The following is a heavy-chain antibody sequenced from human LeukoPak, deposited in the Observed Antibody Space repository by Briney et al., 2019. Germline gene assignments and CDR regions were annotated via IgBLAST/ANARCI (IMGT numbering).Heavy chain of an antibody. J-gene: IGHJ4*02. Sequence: GGSLRLSCAASGFTFSSYAMTWVRQAPGKGLECVSDISGSGGRTYYADSVKGRFTISRDNSKNTLFLQMNSLRAEDTAVYYCAKTSISLVQGVIPSYFDYWGQGTLVTVS. D-gene: IGHD3-10*01. CDR3: AKTSISLVQGVIPSYFDY. CDR2: ISGSGGRT. CDR1: GFTFSSYA. V-gene: IGHV3-23*01.